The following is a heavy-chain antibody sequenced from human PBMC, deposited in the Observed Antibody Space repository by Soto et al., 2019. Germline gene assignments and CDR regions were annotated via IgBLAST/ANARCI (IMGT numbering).Heavy chain of an antibody. V-gene: IGHV4-59*01. J-gene: IGHJ1*01. CDR3: ARGIFCGDCWDPFQH. D-gene: IGHD2-21*02. Sequence: SETLSLTCTVSGGSISSYYWSWIRQPPGKGLEWIGYIYYSGSTNYNPSLKSRVTISVDTSKNQFSLKLSSVTAADTAVYYCARGIFCGDCWDPFQHWGQGTLVTVSS. CDR2: IYYSGST. CDR1: GGSISSYY.